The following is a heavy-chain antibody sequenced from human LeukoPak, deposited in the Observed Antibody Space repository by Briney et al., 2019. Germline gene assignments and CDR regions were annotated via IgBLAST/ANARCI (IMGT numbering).Heavy chain of an antibody. J-gene: IGHJ4*02. Sequence: GGSLRLSCAASGFTFSSYWMSWVRQAPGKGLEWVSYITSSGSTIYYADSVKGRFTISRDNAKNSLYLQMNSLRAEDTAVYYCAGRNAYNSAYWGQGTLVTVSS. CDR3: AGRNAYNSAY. V-gene: IGHV3-48*04. CDR2: ITSSGSTI. D-gene: IGHD5-24*01. CDR1: GFTFSSYW.